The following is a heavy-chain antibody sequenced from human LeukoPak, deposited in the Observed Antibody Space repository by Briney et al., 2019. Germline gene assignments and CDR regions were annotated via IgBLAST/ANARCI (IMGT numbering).Heavy chain of an antibody. J-gene: IGHJ4*02. CDR3: ARRSTYGFFDY. CDR2: IHYTGNT. CDR1: GGSVSSDY. Sequence: PSETLSLTCTVSGGSVSSDYWNWIRQPPGKGLEWIGYIHYTGNTNDNPSLKSRVTISMDASKNQFSLKRSSVTAADTALYYCARRSTYGFFDYWGQGTLVTVSS. D-gene: IGHD3-3*01. V-gene: IGHV4-59*08.